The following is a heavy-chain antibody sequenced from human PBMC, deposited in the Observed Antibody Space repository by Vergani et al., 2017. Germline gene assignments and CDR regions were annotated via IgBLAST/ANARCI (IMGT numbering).Heavy chain of an antibody. D-gene: IGHD2-21*01. V-gene: IGHV4-61*02. CDR3: ARASHCINCYSEGPNGPGYYYMDV. Sequence: QVQLQESGPGLVKPSQTLSLTCTVSGGSINSDSHYWTWIRQPAGKGLEWLGRIYNTGSTHYNPSLKSRVTISVDTSKNHFSLKLSSVTAADTAVYYCARASHCINCYSEGPNGPGYYYMDVWGKGTTVTVS. CDR2: IYNTGST. J-gene: IGHJ6*03. CDR1: GGSINSDSHY.